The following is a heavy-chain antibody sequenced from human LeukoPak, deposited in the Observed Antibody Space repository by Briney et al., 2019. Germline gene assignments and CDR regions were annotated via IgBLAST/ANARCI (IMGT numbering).Heavy chain of an antibody. D-gene: IGHD6-13*01. CDR3: ARSGLSLAAAGTAAHMYFDY. CDR2: ISAYNGNT. V-gene: IGHV1-18*01. CDR1: GYTFTSYG. J-gene: IGHJ4*02. Sequence: ASVKVSCKASGYTFTSYGISWVRQAPGQGLEWMGWISAYNGNTNYAQKLQGRVTMTTDTSTSTAYMELSSLRSEDTAVYYCARSGLSLAAAGTAAHMYFDYWGQGTLVTVSS.